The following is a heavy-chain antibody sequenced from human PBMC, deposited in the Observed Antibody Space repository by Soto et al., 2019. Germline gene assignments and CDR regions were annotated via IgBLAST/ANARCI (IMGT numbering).Heavy chain of an antibody. CDR1: GFTVSSNY. J-gene: IGHJ5*01. Sequence: EVQLVETGGGVIQPGGSLKLSCVVSGFTVSSNYMSWVRQAPGKGLEWVSVIYSGESTYNADSVKGRFTISRDNSKNTLFLQMNNLRVEDTAVYYCVREKKRYNSSWYSFDSWGQGTLVIVSS. V-gene: IGHV3-53*02. CDR2: IYSGEST. D-gene: IGHD6-13*01. CDR3: VREKKRYNSSWYSFDS.